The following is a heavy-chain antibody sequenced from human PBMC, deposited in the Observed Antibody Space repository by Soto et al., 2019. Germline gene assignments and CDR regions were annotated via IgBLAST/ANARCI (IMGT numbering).Heavy chain of an antibody. CDR3: ASQATGWYPDY. J-gene: IGHJ4*02. CDR2: IYDSGST. D-gene: IGHD6-19*01. V-gene: IGHV4-31*03. Sequence: QVELQESGPGLVKPSQTLSLTCTVSGGSISSGGYYWSWIRQHPGKGLEWIGYIYDSGSTYYNPSRKXRXTXSXNTSKNQFSLKLSSVTAADTAVYYCASQATGWYPDYWGQGTLVTVSS. CDR1: GGSISSGGYY.